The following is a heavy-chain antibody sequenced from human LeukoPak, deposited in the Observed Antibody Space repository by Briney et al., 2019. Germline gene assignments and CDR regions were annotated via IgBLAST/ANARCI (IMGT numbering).Heavy chain of an antibody. CDR3: ARGGSTSYGKFLYNWFDP. CDR1: GGSISSYY. Sequence: SETLSLTCTVSGGSISSYYWSWIRQPPGKGLEWIGYIYYSGSTNYNPSLKSRVTISVDTSKNQFSLKLSSVTAADTAVYYCARGGSTSYGKFLYNWFDPWGQGTLVTVSS. CDR2: IYYSGST. D-gene: IGHD2/OR15-2a*01. V-gene: IGHV4-59*01. J-gene: IGHJ5*02.